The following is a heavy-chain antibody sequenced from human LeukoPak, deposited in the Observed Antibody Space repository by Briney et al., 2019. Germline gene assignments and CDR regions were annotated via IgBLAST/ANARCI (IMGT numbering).Heavy chain of an antibody. D-gene: IGHD4-17*01. J-gene: IGHJ4*01. CDR2: MWYDGRKK. V-gene: IGHV3-33*01. CDR1: GFTFRSYG. Sequence: PGRSLRLSCAASGFTFRSYGMHWVRQAPGKGLEWVAVMWYDGRKKDYADSVKGRFIISRDNSKNTVYLQMNSLRADDTAVYYCARDPTMVTTGVLGYWGQGTLVTVSS. CDR3: ARDPTMVTTGVLGY.